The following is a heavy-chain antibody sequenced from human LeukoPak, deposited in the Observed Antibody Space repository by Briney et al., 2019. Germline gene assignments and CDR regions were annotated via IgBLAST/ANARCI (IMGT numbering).Heavy chain of an antibody. J-gene: IGHJ3*02. D-gene: IGHD3-9*01. V-gene: IGHV1-2*02. CDR2: INPNSGGT. CDR1: GYTFTGYY. Sequence: ASVKVSCKASGYTFTGYYMHWVRQAPGQGLEWMGWINPNSGGTNYAQKFQGRVTMTRDTSISTAYMELSRLRSDDTAVYYCARATIPDVLRYFDWLEAPDAFDIWGQGSMVTVSS. CDR3: ARATIPDVLRYFDWLEAPDAFDI.